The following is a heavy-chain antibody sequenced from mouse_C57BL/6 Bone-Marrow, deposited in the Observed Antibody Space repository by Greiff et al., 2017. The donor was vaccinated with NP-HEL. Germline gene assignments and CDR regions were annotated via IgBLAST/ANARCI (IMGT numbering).Heavy chain of an antibody. CDR3: ARDYYGSSSLYAMDY. V-gene: IGHV1-72*01. Sequence: VQLQQSGPELVKPGASVKISCKASGYAFSSSWMNWVKQRPGRGLEWIGRIDPNSGGTKYNEKFKSKATLTVDKPSSTAYMQLSSLTSEDSAVYYCARDYYGSSSLYAMDYWGQGTSVTVSS. J-gene: IGHJ4*01. CDR1: GYAFSSSW. D-gene: IGHD1-1*01. CDR2: IDPNSGGT.